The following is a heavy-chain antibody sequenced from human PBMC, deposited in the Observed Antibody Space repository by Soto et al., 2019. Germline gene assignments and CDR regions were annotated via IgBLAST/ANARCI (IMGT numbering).Heavy chain of an antibody. CDR1: GYTFSSHS. J-gene: IGHJ4*02. CDR2: IIPIFGTA. Sequence: ASVKVSCKAFGYTFSSHSISWVRQAPGQGLEWMGRIIPIFGTANYAQKFQGRVTITADESTSTGYMELSSLRAEDTAVYYCARDLFYGDYVGDGENGGEKYLDYWGQGTLVTVSS. V-gene: IGHV1-69*13. D-gene: IGHD4-17*01. CDR3: ARDLFYGDYVGDGENGGEKYLDY.